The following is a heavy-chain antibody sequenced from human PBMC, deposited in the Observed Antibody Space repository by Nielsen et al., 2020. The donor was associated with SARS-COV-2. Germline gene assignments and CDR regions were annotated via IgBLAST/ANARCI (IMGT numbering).Heavy chain of an antibody. Sequence: SETLSLTCTVSGGSISSYYWSWIRQPPGKGLEWIGYIYYSGSTNYNPSLKSRVTISVDTSKNQFSLKLSSVTAADTAVYYCASHTKYDYSNYDFDYWGQGTLVTVSS. J-gene: IGHJ4*02. CDR1: GGSISSYY. V-gene: IGHV4-59*08. CDR2: IYYSGST. CDR3: ASHTKYDYSNYDFDY. D-gene: IGHD4-11*01.